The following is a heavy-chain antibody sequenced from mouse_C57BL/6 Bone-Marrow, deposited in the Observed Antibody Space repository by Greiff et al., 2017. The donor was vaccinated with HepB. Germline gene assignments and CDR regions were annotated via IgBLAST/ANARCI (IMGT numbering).Heavy chain of an antibody. D-gene: IGHD2-2*01. Sequence: EVKLVESGGGLVKPGGSLKLSCAASGFTFSDYGMHWVRQAPEKGLEWVAYISSGSSTIYYADTVKGRFTISRDNAKNTLFLQMTSLRSEDTAMYYCARPLWLRRGFDYWGQGTTLTVSS. CDR1: GFTFSDYG. CDR2: ISSGSSTI. CDR3: ARPLWLRRGFDY. J-gene: IGHJ2*01. V-gene: IGHV5-17*01.